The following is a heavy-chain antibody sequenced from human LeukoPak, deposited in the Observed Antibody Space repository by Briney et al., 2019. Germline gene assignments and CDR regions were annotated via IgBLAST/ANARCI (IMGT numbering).Heavy chain of an antibody. V-gene: IGHV1-2*02. CDR3: ARGYYDDSGYIYYFDY. D-gene: IGHD3-22*01. J-gene: IGHJ4*02. Sequence: ASVNVSCKASGYTFTGYYTHWVRQTPGQGLEWMGWINPNSGGTNYAQKFQGRVTMTRDTSISTAYMELSRLRSDDTAVYYCARGYYDDSGYIYYFDYWGQGTLVTVSS. CDR1: GYTFTGYY. CDR2: INPNSGGT.